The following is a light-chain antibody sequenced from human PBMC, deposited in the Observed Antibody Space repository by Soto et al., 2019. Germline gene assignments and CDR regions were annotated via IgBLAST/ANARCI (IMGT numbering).Light chain of an antibody. J-gene: IGLJ1*01. Sequence: QLVLTQPSSLSAPPGASASLTCTLRSGINVGTYRIFWYRQKPGSPPQYLLRCKADSDNQQDSGVPSRFSGSKDASANAGILLISGLQSEDEADYYCMIWHNSAYVFGSGTKVTVL. V-gene: IGLV5-45*03. CDR1: SGINVGTYR. CDR3: MIWHNSAYV. CDR2: CKADSDN.